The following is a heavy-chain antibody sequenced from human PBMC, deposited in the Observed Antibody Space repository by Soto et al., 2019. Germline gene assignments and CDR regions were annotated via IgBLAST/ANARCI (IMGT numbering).Heavy chain of an antibody. Sequence: GGSLRLSCAASGFTFSDYYMSWIRQAPGKGLEWVSYISSSSSYTNYADSVKGRFTISRDNAKNSLYLQMNSLRAEDTAVYYCASSVVVPPATYFDYRGQGTMVTVYS. CDR2: ISSSSSYT. D-gene: IGHD2-2*01. CDR3: ASSVVVPPATYFDY. CDR1: GFTFSDYY. J-gene: IGHJ4*02. V-gene: IGHV3-11*06.